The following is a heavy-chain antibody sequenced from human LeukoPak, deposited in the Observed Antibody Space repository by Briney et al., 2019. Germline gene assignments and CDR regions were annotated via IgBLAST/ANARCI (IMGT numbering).Heavy chain of an antibody. J-gene: IGHJ4*02. CDR1: GYTFTSYG. CDR2: INPNSGGT. V-gene: IGHV1-2*02. CDR3: ARDTSGDYYDSSAIGY. Sequence: ASVKVSCKASGYTFTSYGISWVRQAPGQGLEWMGWINPNSGGTNYAQKFQGRVTMTRDTSISTAYMELSRLRSDDTAVYYCARDTSGDYYDSSAIGYWGQGTLVTVSS. D-gene: IGHD3-22*01.